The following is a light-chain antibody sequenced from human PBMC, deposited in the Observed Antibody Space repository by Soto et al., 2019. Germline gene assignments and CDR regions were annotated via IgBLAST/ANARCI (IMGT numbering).Light chain of an antibody. CDR2: EVT. J-gene: IGLJ2*01. V-gene: IGLV2-18*02. CDR3: SSYASTSTVV. Sequence: QSALTQPPSVSGSPGQSVTISCTGTSSDVGGYNRVSWYQQPPGTVPKLMIYEVTNRPSGVPDRFSVSKSGNTASLTISGLQAEDEADYYCSSYASTSTVVFGGGTKLTVL. CDR1: SSDVGGYNR.